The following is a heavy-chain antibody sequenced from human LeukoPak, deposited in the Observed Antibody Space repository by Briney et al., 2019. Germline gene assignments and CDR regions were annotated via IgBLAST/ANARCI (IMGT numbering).Heavy chain of an antibody. Sequence: GASVKVSCKASGYTFTGYYMHWVRQAPGQGLEWMGWINPNSGGTNYAQKFQGRVTMTRDTSISTAYMELSRLRSDDTAVYYCARQWYYDYVWGSYRYTATLDYWGQGTLVAVSS. J-gene: IGHJ4*02. CDR2: INPNSGGT. CDR1: GYTFTGYY. V-gene: IGHV1-2*02. CDR3: ARQWYYDYVWGSYRYTATLDY. D-gene: IGHD3-16*02.